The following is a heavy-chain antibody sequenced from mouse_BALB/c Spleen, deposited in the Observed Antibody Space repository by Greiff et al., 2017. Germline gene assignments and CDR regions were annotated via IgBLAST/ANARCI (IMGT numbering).Heavy chain of an antibody. CDR3: ARERDYYRYDGVWYFDV. Sequence: QVQLKESGPGLVAPSQSLSITCTVSGFSLTGYGVNWVRQPPGKGLEWLGMIWGDGSTDYNSALKSRLSISKDNSKSQVFLKMNSLQTDDTARYYCARERDYYRYDGVWYFDVWGAGTTVTVSS. CDR1: GFSLTGYG. V-gene: IGHV2-6-7*01. D-gene: IGHD2-14*01. J-gene: IGHJ1*01. CDR2: IWGDGST.